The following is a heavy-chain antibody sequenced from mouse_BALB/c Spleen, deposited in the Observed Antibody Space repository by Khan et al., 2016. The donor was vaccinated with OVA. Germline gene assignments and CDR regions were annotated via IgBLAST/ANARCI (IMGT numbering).Heavy chain of an antibody. CDR2: ISYSGST. V-gene: IGHV3-2*02. CDR1: GYSITSDYA. J-gene: IGHJ2*01. Sequence: VQLQQSGPGLLKPSQSLSLTCTVTGYSITSDYAWNWIRQFPGNKLERMAYISYSGSTTYSPSLRSRISITRDTSKNQFFLQLNSVTTDDTATCYCASGRLLLRYPDYFDYWGQGTTLTVSS. D-gene: IGHD1-1*01. CDR3: ASGRLLLRYPDYFDY.